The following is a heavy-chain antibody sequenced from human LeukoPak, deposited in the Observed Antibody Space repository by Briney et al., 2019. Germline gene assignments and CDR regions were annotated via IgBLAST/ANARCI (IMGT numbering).Heavy chain of an antibody. Sequence: ASVKVSCKASGYTFTGYYMHLVRQAPGQGLEWMGRINPNSGGTNYAQKFQGRVTMTRDTSISTAYMELSRLRSDDTAVYYCARDHTDIVAAVWFDPWGQGTLVTVSS. CDR3: ARDHTDIVAAVWFDP. CDR1: GYTFTGYY. D-gene: IGHD5-12*01. V-gene: IGHV1-2*02. CDR2: INPNSGGT. J-gene: IGHJ5*02.